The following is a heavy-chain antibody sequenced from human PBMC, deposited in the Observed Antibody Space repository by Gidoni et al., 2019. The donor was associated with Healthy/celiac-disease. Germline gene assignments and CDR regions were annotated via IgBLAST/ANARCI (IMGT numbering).Heavy chain of an antibody. CDR3: ARADTAMVYYYYGMDV. CDR2: ISSSGSTI. V-gene: IGHV3-11*01. D-gene: IGHD5-18*01. J-gene: IGHJ6*02. CDR1: GSTFSDYY. Sequence: QVQLVESGGGLVNPGGSLRLSCAASGSTFSDYYMSWIRQAPGKGLEWVSYISSSGSTIYYADSVKGRFTIARDNAKNSLYLQMNSLRAEDTAVYYCARADTAMVYYYYGMDVWGQGTTVTVSS.